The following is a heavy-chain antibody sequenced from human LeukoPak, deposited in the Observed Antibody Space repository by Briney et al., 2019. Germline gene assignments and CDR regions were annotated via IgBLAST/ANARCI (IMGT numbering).Heavy chain of an antibody. D-gene: IGHD5-12*01. V-gene: IGHV1-8*01. CDR3: ARAAGRGYSGYDLDY. CDR1: GYTFTSYD. Sequence: ASVRVSCKASGYTFTSYDIYWVRQANGQGLEWMGWMNPNSGSTGYAQKFQGRVTMTRNTSISTAYMELSSLRSEDTAVYYCARAAGRGYSGYDLDYWGQGTLVTVSS. CDR2: MNPNSGST. J-gene: IGHJ4*02.